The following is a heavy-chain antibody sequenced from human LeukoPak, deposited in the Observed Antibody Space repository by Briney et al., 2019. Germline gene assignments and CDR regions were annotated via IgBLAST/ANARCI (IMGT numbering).Heavy chain of an antibody. Sequence: SETLSLTCTVSGGSISSYYWSWIRQPPGKGLEWIGYIYYSGSTNYNPSLKSRVTISVDRSKNQFSLKLSSVTAADTAVYYCARGVGYSGTFVFDYWGQGTLVTVSS. D-gene: IGHD1-26*01. CDR1: GGSISSYY. CDR2: IYYSGST. V-gene: IGHV4-59*12. J-gene: IGHJ4*02. CDR3: ARGVGYSGTFVFDY.